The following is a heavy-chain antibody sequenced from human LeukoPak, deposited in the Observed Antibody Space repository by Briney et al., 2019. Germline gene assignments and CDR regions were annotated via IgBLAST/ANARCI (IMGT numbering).Heavy chain of an antibody. CDR1: GGSISSYY. V-gene: IGHV4-59*08. Sequence: SETLSLTCTVSGGSISSYYWSWIRQTPEKGLKWIGYIYYSGSTNYNPSLKSRVTISADTSKNQFSLKLSSVTAADTAVYYCARHSAYCGGDCYSGAFDIWGQGTMVTVSS. D-gene: IGHD2-21*01. J-gene: IGHJ3*02. CDR3: ARHSAYCGGDCYSGAFDI. CDR2: IYYSGST.